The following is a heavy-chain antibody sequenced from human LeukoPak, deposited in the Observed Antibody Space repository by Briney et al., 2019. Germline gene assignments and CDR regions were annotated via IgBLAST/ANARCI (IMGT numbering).Heavy chain of an antibody. CDR1: GFTFSDAW. V-gene: IGHV4-59*08. D-gene: IGHD5-24*01. Sequence: GSLRLSCAAAGFTFSDAWMSWVRQTPGKGLEWIGYIYYSGSTNYNASLKSRVTISVDTSKNQFSLKLSSVTAADTAVYYCARLGDGDNLRYFDYWGQGTLVTVSS. J-gene: IGHJ4*02. CDR2: IYYSGST. CDR3: ARLGDGDNLRYFDY.